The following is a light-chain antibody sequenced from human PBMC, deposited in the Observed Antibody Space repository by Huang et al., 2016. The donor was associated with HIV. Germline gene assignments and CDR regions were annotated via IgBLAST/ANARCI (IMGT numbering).Light chain of an antibody. CDR3: MQGSHWPLT. CDR2: KVS. CDR1: RSLVYGDGITQ. Sequence: DVVVTQSPLSLPVTLGQPASISCRSSRSLVYGDGITQLKWFQQRPGQSPGSLIFKVSNWESGVPDRFSGSGSGTDFTLKISSVEAEDVGVYYCMQGSHWPLTFGPGTKVDIK. V-gene: IGKV2D-30*01. J-gene: IGKJ3*01.